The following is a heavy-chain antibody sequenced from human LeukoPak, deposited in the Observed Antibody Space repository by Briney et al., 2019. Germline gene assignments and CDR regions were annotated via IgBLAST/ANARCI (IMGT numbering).Heavy chain of an antibody. V-gene: IGHV4-59*08. Sequence: SETLSLTCAVYGGSFSGYYWSWIRQPPGKGLEWIGYIYYSGSTNYNPSLKSRVTISVDTSKNQFSLKLSSVTAADTAVYYCARGTARWLQFANWFDPWGQGTLVTVSS. D-gene: IGHD5-12*01. CDR1: GGSFSGYY. J-gene: IGHJ5*02. CDR2: IYYSGST. CDR3: ARGTARWLQFANWFDP.